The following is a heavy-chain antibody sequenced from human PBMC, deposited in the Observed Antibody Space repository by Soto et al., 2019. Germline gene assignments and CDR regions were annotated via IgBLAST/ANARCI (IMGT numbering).Heavy chain of an antibody. CDR2: TSFSGYT. J-gene: IGHJ4*02. V-gene: IGHV4-30-4*01. Sequence: QVQLQESGPGLVKPSQTLSLTCTVSGDSVSGGDSYWSWIRQPPGKALEWIGYTSFSGYTSYTPSVKSRVTISVHMSKSQFYLRLTSVTAAETAIYYGVRGGNPYHYATSGPGTFDKWGKGTLVSVSS. CDR1: GDSVSGGDSY. D-gene: IGHD3-22*01. CDR3: VRGGNPYHYATSGPGTFDK.